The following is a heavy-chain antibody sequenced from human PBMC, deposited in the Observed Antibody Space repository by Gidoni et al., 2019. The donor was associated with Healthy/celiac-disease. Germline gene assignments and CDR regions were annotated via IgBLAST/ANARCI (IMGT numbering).Heavy chain of an antibody. D-gene: IGHD3-10*01. V-gene: IGHV4-31*03. J-gene: IGHJ5*02. Sequence: QVQLQESGPGLVQPSQTLSLTCTVSGGSISSGGYYWSWIRQHPGKGLEWIGYIYYSGSTYYNPSLKIRVTISVDTSKNQFSLKLSSVTAADTAVYYCARGTMVQGVGDWFDPWGQGTLVTVSS. CDR1: GGSISSGGYY. CDR2: IYYSGST. CDR3: ARGTMVQGVGDWFDP.